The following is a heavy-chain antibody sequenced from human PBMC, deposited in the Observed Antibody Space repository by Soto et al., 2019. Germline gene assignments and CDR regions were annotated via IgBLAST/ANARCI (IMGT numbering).Heavy chain of an antibody. CDR2: ISSSSSYT. Sequence: SGGSLRLPCEGAGAPFSAYYRLWIRQTTGKGLEWVSYISSSSSYTNYADSVKGRFTISRDNAKNSLYLQMNSLRAEDTAGYYSASGYSYGFLTFDYWGPGTLV. D-gene: IGHD5-18*01. CDR3: ASGYSYGFLTFDY. J-gene: IGHJ4*02. CDR1: GAPFSAYY. V-gene: IGHV3-11*06.